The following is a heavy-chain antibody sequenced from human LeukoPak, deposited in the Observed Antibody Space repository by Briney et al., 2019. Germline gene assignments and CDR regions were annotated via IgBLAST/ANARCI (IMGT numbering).Heavy chain of an antibody. D-gene: IGHD3-22*01. V-gene: IGHV3-23*01. CDR1: GFTFSTYA. Sequence: GGSLRLSCEASGFTFSTYAMSWVRQAPGKGLEWVSSISGSGYSTYYADSVEGRLTISRDNFKSTLFLQMISLRAEDTAVYSCAKYYYDSSGYYDAAPLDSWGQGTLVTVFS. J-gene: IGHJ4*02. CDR2: ISGSGYST. CDR3: AKYYYDSSGYYDAAPLDS.